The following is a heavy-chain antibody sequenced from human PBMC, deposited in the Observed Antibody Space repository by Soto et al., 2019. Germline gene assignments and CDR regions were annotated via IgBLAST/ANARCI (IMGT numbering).Heavy chain of an antibody. CDR2: INHSGST. CDR1: GGSFSGYY. Sequence: QVQLQQWGAGLLKPSETLSLTCAVYGGSFSGYYWSWIRQPPGKGLEWIGEINHSGSTNYNPSLKSRVTLSVDTSKNHLSLKLSSVTAADTAVYYCARTRPDGSTDYWGQGTLVTVSS. J-gene: IGHJ4*02. CDR3: ARTRPDGSTDY. D-gene: IGHD5-12*01. V-gene: IGHV4-34*01.